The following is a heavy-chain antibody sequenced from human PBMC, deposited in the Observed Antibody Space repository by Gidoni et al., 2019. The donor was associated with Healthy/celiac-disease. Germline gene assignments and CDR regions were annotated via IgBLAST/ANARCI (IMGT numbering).Heavy chain of an antibody. D-gene: IGHD2-15*01. CDR3: ARGSGYCSGSSCYAGAPYYYYYGMDV. J-gene: IGHJ6*02. Sequence: YAISWVRQAPGQGLEWMGGIIPIFGTANYAQKFQGRVTITADESTSTAYMELSSLRSEDTAVYYCARGSGYCSGSSCYAGAPYYYYYGMDVWGQGTTVTVSS. CDR2: IIPIFGTA. CDR1: YA. V-gene: IGHV1-69*01.